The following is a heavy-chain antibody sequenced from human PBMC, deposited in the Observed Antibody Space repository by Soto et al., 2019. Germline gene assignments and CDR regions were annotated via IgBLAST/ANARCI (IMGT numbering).Heavy chain of an antibody. V-gene: IGHV4-34*01. CDR1: GGFVSSGSYY. CDR3: ARVERGTATTVVDAFDI. Sequence: QVQLQQWGAGLLKPSETLSLTCAVYGGFVSSGSYYWSWIRQPPGKGLEWIGEMSHSGGTHFNPALKSRVTISVDTSKSQFSLKMSSVTAADTALYYCARVERGTATTVVDAFDIWGPGTRVTVSS. D-gene: IGHD1-1*01. J-gene: IGHJ3*02. CDR2: MSHSGGT.